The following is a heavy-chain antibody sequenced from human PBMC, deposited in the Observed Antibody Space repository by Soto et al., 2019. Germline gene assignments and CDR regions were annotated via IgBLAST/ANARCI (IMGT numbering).Heavy chain of an antibody. CDR1: GFTFSSYA. J-gene: IGHJ4*02. CDR3: AREPNYDILTGYSFDY. Sequence: GGSLRLSCAASGFTFSSYAMSWVRQAPGKGLEWVSAISGSGGSTYYADSVKGRFTISRDNSKNTLYLQMNSLRAEDTAVYYCAREPNYDILTGYSFDYWGQGTLVTVSS. CDR2: ISGSGGST. V-gene: IGHV3-23*01. D-gene: IGHD3-9*01.